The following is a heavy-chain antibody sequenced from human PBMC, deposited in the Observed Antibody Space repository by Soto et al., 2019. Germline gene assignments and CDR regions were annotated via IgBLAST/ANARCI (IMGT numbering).Heavy chain of an antibody. CDR1: GFRFNIAW. CDR2: IKPKTEGGTI. Sequence: EVQLVESGGGLVKPEGSLILSCAGSGFRFNIAWMNWVRQAPGKGLEWVGRIKPKTEGGTIDYAAPVKGRFTISRDNAKNTLYLQMNSLRAEDTAVYYCARGGAVKFYYYGMDVWGQGTTVTVSS. CDR3: ARGGAVKFYYYGMDV. V-gene: IGHV3-15*07. D-gene: IGHD3-16*01. J-gene: IGHJ6*02.